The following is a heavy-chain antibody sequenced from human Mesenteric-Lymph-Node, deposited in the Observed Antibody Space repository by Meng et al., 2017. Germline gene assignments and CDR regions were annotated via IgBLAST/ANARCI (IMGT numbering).Heavy chain of an antibody. D-gene: IGHD3-3*01. J-gene: IGHJ6*02. CDR1: GGTFSTYA. Sequence: SVKVSCKASGGTFSTYAISWVRQAPGQGLEWMGGIIPLLGTANYAQKFQGRVTISADKSTSTAYMELSSLRSEDTAVYYCARARLRFLEWLFPLDVWGQGTTVTVSS. CDR2: IIPLLGTA. CDR3: ARARLRFLEWLFPLDV. V-gene: IGHV1-69*10.